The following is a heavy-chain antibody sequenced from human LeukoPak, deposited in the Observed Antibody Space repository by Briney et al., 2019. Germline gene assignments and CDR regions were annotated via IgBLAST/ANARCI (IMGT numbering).Heavy chain of an antibody. D-gene: IGHD2-8*01. CDR1: GGSFSGYY. CDR2: INPSGGT. CDR3: ARGGSMYGMDV. J-gene: IGHJ6*02. V-gene: IGHV4-34*01. Sequence: PSETLSLTCAVYGGSFSGYYWNWIRQPPGKGLEWIGEINPSGGTKNNPSLKSRVPISVDMSKKQFSLKLSSVTAADTAVYYCARGGSMYGMDVWGQGTTVTVSS.